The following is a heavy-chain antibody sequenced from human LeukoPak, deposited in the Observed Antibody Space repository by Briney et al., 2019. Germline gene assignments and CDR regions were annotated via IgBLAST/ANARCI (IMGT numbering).Heavy chain of an antibody. CDR1: GGTFSSYA. Sequence: SVKVSCKASGGTFSSYAISWVRQAPGQGLEWMGGIIPIFGTANYAQKFQGRVTITADESTSTAYMELSSLRSEDTAVYYCASDLGAYCSSTSCGGRDYWGQGTLVTVSS. J-gene: IGHJ4*02. CDR2: IIPIFGTA. CDR3: ASDLGAYCSSTSCGGRDY. D-gene: IGHD2-2*01. V-gene: IGHV1-69*13.